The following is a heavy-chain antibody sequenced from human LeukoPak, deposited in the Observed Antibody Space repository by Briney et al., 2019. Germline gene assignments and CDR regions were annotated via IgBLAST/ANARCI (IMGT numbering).Heavy chain of an antibody. V-gene: IGHV3-48*04. CDR3: ARAEAAAGPNDY. Sequence: GGSLRLSCATSGFTFSTYNMNWVRQAPGKGLEWISYISSSSSTIYYADSVKGRFTISRDNAKNSLYLQMSSLRAEDTAVYYCARAEAAAGPNDYWGQGTLVTVSS. J-gene: IGHJ4*02. CDR2: ISSSSSTI. CDR1: GFTFSTYN. D-gene: IGHD6-13*01.